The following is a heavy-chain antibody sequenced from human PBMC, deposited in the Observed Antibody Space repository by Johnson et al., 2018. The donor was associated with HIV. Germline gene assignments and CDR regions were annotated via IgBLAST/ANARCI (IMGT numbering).Heavy chain of an antibody. CDR2: IKQDGSEK. D-gene: IGHD2-15*01. CDR3: ARAPGGSPRAAFDI. V-gene: IGHV3-7*01. CDR1: GFTFSSYG. Sequence: VQLVESGGGVVQPGRSLRLSCAASGFTFSSYGMHWVRQAPGKGLEWVANIKQDGSEKYYVDSVKGRFNISRDNAKNSLFLQMNNARVEDTALYYCARAPGGSPRAAFDIWGQGTMVTVAS. J-gene: IGHJ3*02.